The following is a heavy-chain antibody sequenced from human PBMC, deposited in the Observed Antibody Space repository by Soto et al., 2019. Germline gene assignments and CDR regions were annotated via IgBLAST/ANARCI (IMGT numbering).Heavy chain of an antibody. V-gene: IGHV3-30-3*01. D-gene: IGHD2-15*01. CDR2: TSRDGGKR. Sequence: QVQLVESGGGVVQPGRSLRLSCAASGFAFDNYAMHWVRQAPGKGLEGVALTSRDGGKRYYTDSVKGRFTISRDNSQNTLYLQINSLRTEDTAVYYCAREAESVVGAAYYHFYGMDVWGQGTTVTVSS. CDR1: GFAFDNYA. J-gene: IGHJ6*02. CDR3: AREAESVVGAAYYHFYGMDV.